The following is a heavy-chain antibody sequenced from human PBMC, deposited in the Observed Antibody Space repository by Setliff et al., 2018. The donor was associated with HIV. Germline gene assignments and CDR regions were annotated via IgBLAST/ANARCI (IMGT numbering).Heavy chain of an antibody. J-gene: IGHJ6*03. CDR3: ARGTVSTSYYYYMDV. Sequence: PSETLSLTCTVSGGSMSSYYWSWIRQPPGKGLEWIGYMYYSGSTNYNPSLKSRVTISLDTSKNQFSLKVNSVTAAYTAKYFCARGTVSTSYYYYMDVWGKGTTVTVSS. CDR1: GGSMSSYY. V-gene: IGHV4-59*01. D-gene: IGHD4-4*01. CDR2: MYYSGST.